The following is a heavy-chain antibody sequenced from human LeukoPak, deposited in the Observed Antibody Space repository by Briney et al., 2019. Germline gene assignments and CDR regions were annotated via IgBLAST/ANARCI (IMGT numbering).Heavy chain of an antibody. CDR2: IKQDGSEK. CDR3: ARVGCSGGSCYSADKFDY. J-gene: IGHJ4*02. CDR1: GFTFSSYW. V-gene: IGHV3-7*01. Sequence: PGGSLRLSCAASGFTFSSYWMSWVRQAPGKGLEWAANIKQDGSEKYYVDSVKGRFTISRDNAKNSLYLQMNSLRAEDTAVYYCARVGCSGGSCYSADKFDYWGQGTLVTVSS. D-gene: IGHD2-15*01.